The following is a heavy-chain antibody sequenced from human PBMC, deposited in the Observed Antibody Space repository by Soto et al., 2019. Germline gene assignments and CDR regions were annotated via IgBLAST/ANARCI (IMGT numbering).Heavy chain of an antibody. V-gene: IGHV4-39*01. CDR3: AVLLRCTNTSSSWDY. CDR2: IYYSGTT. D-gene: IGHD1-1*01. CDR1: GDSISSSCYY. Sequence: SETLSLTCPVSGDSISSSCYYWSWDRQPPGKGLEWIESIYYSGTTYYNPSLKSRVTISEDTSKNQFSLKLSSVTAADTAVFYCAVLLRCTNTSSSWDYWAQGTAVTVSS. J-gene: IGHJ4*02.